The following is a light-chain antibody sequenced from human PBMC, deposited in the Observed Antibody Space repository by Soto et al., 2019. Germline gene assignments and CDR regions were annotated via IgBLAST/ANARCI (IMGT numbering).Light chain of an antibody. V-gene: IGKV3-20*01. CDR1: QSVSNNY. Sequence: EVVLTQSPGTLSLSPRERATLSCRASQSVSNNYLAWYQHKPGQAPRLLIYGASNRAPGIPDRFSGSGSGPDFTLTISRLEPEDFAVYYRQQYAASPRPFGQGTLVEVK. CDR2: GAS. CDR3: QQYAASPRP. J-gene: IGKJ1*01.